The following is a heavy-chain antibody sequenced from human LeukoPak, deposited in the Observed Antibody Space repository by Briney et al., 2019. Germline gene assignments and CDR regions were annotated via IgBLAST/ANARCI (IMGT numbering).Heavy chain of an antibody. CDR2: IRHSGSS. D-gene: IGHD6-13*01. J-gene: IGHJ4*02. V-gene: IGHV4-30-4*01. CDR3: ARAKVSSWDNPLDY. CDR1: GDSISSGDYY. Sequence: SETLSLTCTVSGDSISSGDYYWSWIRQPPGKGLEWVGFIRHSGSSYHNPSLKSRVTMSVDMSKNQLSLRLSSVTAADTAVYFCARAKVSSWDNPLDYWGQGTLVTVSS.